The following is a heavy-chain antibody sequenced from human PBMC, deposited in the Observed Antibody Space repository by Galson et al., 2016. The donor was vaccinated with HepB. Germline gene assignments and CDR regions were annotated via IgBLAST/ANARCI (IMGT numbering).Heavy chain of an antibody. CDR1: GFSFNDYA. J-gene: IGHJ3*02. V-gene: IGHV3-9*01. Sequence: SLRLSCAASGFSFNDYAMHWVQQPPGKGLEWVSGISWNSDSTGYADSVKGRFTSSRDNAKNSLYLQMNSLRPEDTALYYCAKPEHLVRGALHIWGQGTMVTVSS. CDR2: ISWNSDST. D-gene: IGHD2-2*01. CDR3: AKPEHLVRGALHI.